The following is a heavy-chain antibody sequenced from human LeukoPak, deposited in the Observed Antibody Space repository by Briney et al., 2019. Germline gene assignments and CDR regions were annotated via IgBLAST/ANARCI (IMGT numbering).Heavy chain of an antibody. Sequence: GGSLRLSCAASGFTVSSNYMSWVRQAPGKGLEWVSVIYGGGITDYADSVKDRFTISRDSSKNTLYLQMNSLRAEDTAVYYCARVSQWLPDYWGQGTLVTPST. CDR2: IYGGGIT. J-gene: IGHJ4*02. V-gene: IGHV3-66*01. D-gene: IGHD6-19*01. CDR3: ARVSQWLPDY. CDR1: GFTVSSNY.